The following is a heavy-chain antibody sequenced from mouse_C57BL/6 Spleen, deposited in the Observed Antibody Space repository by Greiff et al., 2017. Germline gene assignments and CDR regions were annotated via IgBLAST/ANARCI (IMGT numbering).Heavy chain of an antibody. J-gene: IGHJ2*01. CDR3: ARITTVVATRGFDY. CDR1: GYTFTDYN. CDR2: INPNNGGT. D-gene: IGHD1-1*01. Sequence: EVQLQQSGPELVKPGASVKMSCKASGYTFTDYNMHWVKQSHGKSLEWIGYINPNNGGTSYNQKFKGKATLTVNKSSSTAYMELRSLTSEDSAVYYCARITTVVATRGFDYWGQGTTLTVSS. V-gene: IGHV1-22*01.